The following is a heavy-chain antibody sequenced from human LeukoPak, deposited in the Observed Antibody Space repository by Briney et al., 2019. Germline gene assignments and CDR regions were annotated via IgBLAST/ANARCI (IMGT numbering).Heavy chain of an antibody. D-gene: IGHD3-10*01. V-gene: IGHV3-74*01. Sequence: GGSLRLSCAASGFTFSSYGMHWVRHAPGKGLVWVSRINSDGSSTIYAESVKGRFNITRENAKNSLYRKMNRLRAEERAVYYCARDRGGVLWFGDLSTWGQGTLVIVSS. CDR2: INSDGSST. CDR1: GFTFSSYG. CDR3: ARDRGGVLWFGDLST. J-gene: IGHJ4*02.